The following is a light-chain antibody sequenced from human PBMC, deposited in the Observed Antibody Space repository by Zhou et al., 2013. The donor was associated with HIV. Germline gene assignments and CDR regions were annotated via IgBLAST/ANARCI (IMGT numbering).Light chain of an antibody. CDR2: AAS. J-gene: IGKJ1*01. V-gene: IGKV1-27*01. Sequence: DIQMTQSPSTLSASVGDRVTITCRASQSISSWLAWYQQKPGEVPKLLIYAASTLQPGVPSRFTGSGSDTHFTLTISSLQPEDVAVYYCQKYDSTPRTFGQGTKVEI. CDR3: QKYDSTPRT. CDR1: QSISSW.